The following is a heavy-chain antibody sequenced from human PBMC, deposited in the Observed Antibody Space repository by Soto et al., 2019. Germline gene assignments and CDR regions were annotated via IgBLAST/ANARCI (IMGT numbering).Heavy chain of an antibody. J-gene: IGHJ4*02. Sequence: PSETLSLTCSVSGGSISSSNYYWGWIRQPPGKGLEWIGSIYYSGSTYYNPSLKSRVTISVDTPKNQFSLKLSSVTAADTAVYYCARRRDAYTFFDYWGQGTLVTVSS. CDR2: IYYSGST. CDR1: GGSISSSNYY. D-gene: IGHD2-2*01. V-gene: IGHV4-39*01. CDR3: ARRRDAYTFFDY.